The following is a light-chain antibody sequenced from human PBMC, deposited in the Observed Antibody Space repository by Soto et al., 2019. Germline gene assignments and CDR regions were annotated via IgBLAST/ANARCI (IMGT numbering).Light chain of an antibody. Sequence: QSALTQPASLSGSPGQSITVSCTGTNSDLGGYNYVSWYQHHPGKATKLMIYEVSNRPSGVSNRFSGSKSGNTASLAISGLQAEDEADYYCSSYTSSGTLVFGTGTKVTVL. CDR3: SSYTSSGTLV. J-gene: IGLJ1*01. V-gene: IGLV2-14*01. CDR2: EVS. CDR1: NSDLGGYNY.